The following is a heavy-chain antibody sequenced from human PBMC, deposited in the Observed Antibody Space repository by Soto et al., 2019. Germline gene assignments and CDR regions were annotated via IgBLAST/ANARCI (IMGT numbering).Heavy chain of an antibody. Sequence: EVQVLESGGGLVQPGGPLKLSCAASGFTFSNYAMGWVRQAPGKGLEWVSGINDSGFSTYYADSVKGRFSISRDNSANTLFLKMNSLNAEDTAVYYCARYPGLCCDHWGQGTLVTVSS. D-gene: IGHD2-15*01. CDR1: GFTFSNYA. J-gene: IGHJ4*02. CDR2: INDSGFST. V-gene: IGHV3-23*01. CDR3: ARYPGLCCDH.